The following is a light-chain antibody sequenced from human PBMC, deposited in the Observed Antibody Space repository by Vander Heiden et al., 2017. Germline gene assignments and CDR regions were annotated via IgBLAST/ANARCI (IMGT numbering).Light chain of an antibody. J-gene: IGKJ4*01. CDR1: QDISNY. Sequence: DLPMTPSPSSLSAYVGDRVTITCRASQDISNYLNWYQQKPGKAHKLLIYAASRLESGVPSRFSGSGSGTDFTLTISSLQPEDFATYYCQQYDNIPLTFGGGTKVEIK. CDR2: AAS. V-gene: IGKV1-33*01. CDR3: QQYDNIPLT.